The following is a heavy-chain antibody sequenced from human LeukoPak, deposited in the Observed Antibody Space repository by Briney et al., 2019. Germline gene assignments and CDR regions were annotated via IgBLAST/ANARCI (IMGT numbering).Heavy chain of an antibody. CDR3: ARDRWGYSSYYYYMDV. CDR1: GYTFTSYG. J-gene: IGHJ6*03. D-gene: IGHD6-13*01. CDR2: IIPIFGTA. V-gene: IGHV1-69*13. Sequence: GASVKVSCKASGYTFTSYGISWVRQAPGQGLEWMGGIIPIFGTANYAQKFQGRVTITADESTSTAYMELSSLRSEDTAVYYCARDRWGYSSYYYYMDVWGKGTTVTVSS.